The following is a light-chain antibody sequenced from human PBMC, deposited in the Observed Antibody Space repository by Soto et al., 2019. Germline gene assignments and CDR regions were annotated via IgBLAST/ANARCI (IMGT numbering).Light chain of an antibody. CDR1: QSISSY. V-gene: IGKV1-39*01. J-gene: IGKJ4*01. Sequence: DIQMTQSPSSLSASVGDRVTITCRASQSISSYLNWYQQKPGKAPKLLIYAASRLQSGVPSRFSGSGSGTDFTLTSSRLQPEDFATYYCQQSYSTPLTFGGGTKVEIK. CDR2: AAS. CDR3: QQSYSTPLT.